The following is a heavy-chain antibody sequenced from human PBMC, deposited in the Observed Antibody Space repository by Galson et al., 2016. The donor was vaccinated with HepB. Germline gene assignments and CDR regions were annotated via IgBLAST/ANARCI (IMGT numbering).Heavy chain of an antibody. CDR2: TYYRSKWYS. Sequence: AISGDSVSSKSAAWNWIRQSPSRGLEWLGRTYYRSKWYSDYAVSLKSRISIDPDTSKNQFSLQLNSVTPEDTAVYYCARDAKSVDSSGSNLDYWGQGTLVTVSS. CDR3: ARDAKSVDSSGSNLDY. D-gene: IGHD3-22*01. J-gene: IGHJ4*02. V-gene: IGHV6-1*01. CDR1: GDSVSSKSAA.